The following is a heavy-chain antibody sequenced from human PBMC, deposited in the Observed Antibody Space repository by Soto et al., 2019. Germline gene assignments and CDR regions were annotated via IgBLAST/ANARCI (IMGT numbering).Heavy chain of an antibody. Sequence: SETLPHTCSVSGGSISRGGYSWCWIRQPPGKALEWIGYIYHTGSTYYNPSLKSRVTMSVDRSKNQFSLKLSSVTAADTAVYYCSSFHYNTSGKRSTYFHYWA. D-gene: IGHD3-22*01. CDR1: GGSISRGGYS. J-gene: IGHJ4*01. CDR2: IYHTGST. V-gene: IGHV4-30-2*01. CDR3: SSFHYNTSGKRSTYFHY.